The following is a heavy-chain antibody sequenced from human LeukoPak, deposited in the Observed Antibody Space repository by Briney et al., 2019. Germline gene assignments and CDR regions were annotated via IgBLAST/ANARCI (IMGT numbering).Heavy chain of an antibody. V-gene: IGHV3-48*04. CDR3: ASGGQQTNWGNY. D-gene: IGHD7-27*01. Sequence: GDSLRLSCAASGFTFTKYWMTWVRQAPGKGLEWVSYISSGSGTIYYADSVKGRFTISRDNAKNSLYLQMNSLRAEDTAVYYCASGGQQTNWGNYWGQGTLVTVSS. J-gene: IGHJ4*02. CDR2: ISSGSGTI. CDR1: GFTFTKYW.